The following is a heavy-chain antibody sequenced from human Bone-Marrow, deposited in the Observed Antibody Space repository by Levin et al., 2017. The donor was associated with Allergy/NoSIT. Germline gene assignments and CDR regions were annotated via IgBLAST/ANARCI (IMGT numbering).Heavy chain of an antibody. J-gene: IGHJ4*02. CDR2: INKEGGDI. V-gene: IGHV3-7*01. CDR3: TRSLGHYRLDS. CDR1: GFMFSSDW. Sequence: GESLKISCAASGFMFSSDWMTWVRLAPGNGLEWVATINKEGGDIAYVDSVKGRFTISRDNAKNSLYLQMTTLRVEDTAIYYSTRSLGHYRLDSWGQGTLVTVSS. D-gene: IGHD1-26*01.